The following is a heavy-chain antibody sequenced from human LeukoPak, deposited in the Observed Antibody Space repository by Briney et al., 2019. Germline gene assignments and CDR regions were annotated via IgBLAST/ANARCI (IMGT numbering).Heavy chain of an antibody. D-gene: IGHD3-16*02. V-gene: IGHV3-9*01. Sequence: PGRSLRLSCAASGFTFDDYVMHWVRQAPGKGLEWVSGITWNSDTIAYADSVKGRFTISRDNAKNSLYLQMNSLRADDTALYYCAKDLGLRVWGNYRPPAFDYWGQGTLVTVSS. CDR2: ITWNSDTI. J-gene: IGHJ4*02. CDR3: AKDLGLRVWGNYRPPAFDY. CDR1: GFTFDDYV.